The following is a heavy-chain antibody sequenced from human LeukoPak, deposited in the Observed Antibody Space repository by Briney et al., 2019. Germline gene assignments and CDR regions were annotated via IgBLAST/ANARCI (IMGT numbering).Heavy chain of an antibody. V-gene: IGHV1-18*01. CDR3: ARGCRSIFSYVLDY. J-gene: IGHJ4*02. CDR2: ISAYTGDT. D-gene: IGHD2-2*01. Sequence: ASVKVSCKTSGFTFRSYGFTWVRQAAGQGLEWMGWISAYTGDTKSAQKFQGRITMTTDTTTNTAYMEMRSLRSDDTAVYYCARGCRSIFSYVLDYWGERTLVTVSS. CDR1: GFTFRSYG.